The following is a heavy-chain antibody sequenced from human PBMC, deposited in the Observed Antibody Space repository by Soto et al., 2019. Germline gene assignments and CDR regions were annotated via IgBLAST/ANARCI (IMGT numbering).Heavy chain of an antibody. CDR2: IIPIFGTA. J-gene: IGHJ4*02. CDR1: GGTFSSYA. Sequence: QVQLVQSGAEVKKPGSSVKVSCKASGGTFSSYAISWVRQAPGQGLEWMGGIIPIFGTANYAKKFQGRVTITADKTTTTSYMELSSLRFEDTAVYYCAIQHRYYYDSSGYRIDYRGQGTLVTVSS. V-gene: IGHV1-69*06. CDR3: AIQHRYYYDSSGYRIDY. D-gene: IGHD3-22*01.